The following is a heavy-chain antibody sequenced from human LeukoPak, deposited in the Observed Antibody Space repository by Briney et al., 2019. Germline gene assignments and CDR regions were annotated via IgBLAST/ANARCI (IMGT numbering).Heavy chain of an antibody. J-gene: IGHJ4*02. CDR1: GGSITSSSYY. CDR3: ASVSFIHWNPSYFDS. D-gene: IGHD1-1*01. Sequence: PSETLSLTCTVSGGSITSSSYYWGCIRQPPGRGLEWYGSVGYSERTYYNPSLKSRATISLDTSKSHFSPKLSSVTAADTAVYYCASVSFIHWNPSYFDSWGQGSLVTVSS. V-gene: IGHV4-39*07. CDR2: VGYSERT.